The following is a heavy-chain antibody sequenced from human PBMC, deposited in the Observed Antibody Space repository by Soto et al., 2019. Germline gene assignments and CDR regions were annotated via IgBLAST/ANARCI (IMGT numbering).Heavy chain of an antibody. CDR1: GYTFTGYY. V-gene: IGHV1-2*02. J-gene: IGHJ5*02. Sequence: ASVKVSCKASGYTFTGYYMHWVRQAPGQGLEWMGWINPNSGGTNYAQKLQGRVTMTTDTSTSTAYMELRSLRSDDTAVYYCARDRADYDFWSGYHDNWFDPWGQGTLVTVSS. CDR2: INPNSGGT. CDR3: ARDRADYDFWSGYHDNWFDP. D-gene: IGHD3-3*01.